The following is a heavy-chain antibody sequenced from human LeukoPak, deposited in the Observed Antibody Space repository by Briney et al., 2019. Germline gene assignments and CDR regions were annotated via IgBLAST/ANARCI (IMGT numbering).Heavy chain of an antibody. J-gene: IGHJ4*02. CDR3: ARRDISSGWSFDY. CDR1: GGSISNYH. V-gene: IGHV4-4*07. CDR2: IHTSGST. D-gene: IGHD6-19*01. Sequence: SETLSLTCTVSGGSISNYHWSWIRQPAGKGLEWIGQIHTSGSTNYNPPLKSRVTMSIDTTEDQVSLAIRSVTAADTAFYYCARRDISSGWSFDYWGQGTLVTVSS.